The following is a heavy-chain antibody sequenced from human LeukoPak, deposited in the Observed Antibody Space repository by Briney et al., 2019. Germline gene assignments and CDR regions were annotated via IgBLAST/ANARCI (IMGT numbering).Heavy chain of an antibody. Sequence: SGTLSLTCAVSGGSISSSNWWSWVRQPPGKGLEWIGYIYYSGSTNYNPSLKSRVTISVDTSKNQFSLKLCSVTAADTAVYYCARVRLGGYYYYYMDVWGKGTTVTVSS. D-gene: IGHD3-10*01. CDR3: ARVRLGGYYYYYMDV. CDR1: GGSISSSNW. CDR2: IYYSGST. V-gene: IGHV4-4*02. J-gene: IGHJ6*03.